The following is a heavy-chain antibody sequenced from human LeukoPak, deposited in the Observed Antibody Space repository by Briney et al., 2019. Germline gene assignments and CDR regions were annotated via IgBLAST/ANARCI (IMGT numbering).Heavy chain of an antibody. V-gene: IGHV3-23*01. Sequence: GGSLRLSCAASGFTFSRYAMSWVRQAPGKGLEWVSAISGSGGSTYYADSVKGRFTISRDNSKNTLYLQMNSLRAEDTAVYYCAKVLLPYYYYYMDVWGKGSTVTVSS. J-gene: IGHJ6*03. CDR2: ISGSGGST. CDR1: GFTFSRYA. D-gene: IGHD3-22*01. CDR3: AKVLLPYYYYYMDV.